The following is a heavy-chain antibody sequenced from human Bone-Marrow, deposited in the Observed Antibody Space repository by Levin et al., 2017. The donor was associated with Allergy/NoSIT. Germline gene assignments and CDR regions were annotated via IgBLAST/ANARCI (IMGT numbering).Heavy chain of an antibody. CDR2: ISTSGDYV. Sequence: AGGSLRLSCTVSGFTFSDYYMNWVRQAPGKGLEWVAHISTSGDYVTYADSVKGRYTISRDNGKNSLYLQMNRLRADDTAMYYCTRPAERTIDGPLFGIWGQGTMVTVSS. CDR1: GFTFSDYY. D-gene: IGHD4/OR15-4a*01. CDR3: TRPAERTIDGPLFGI. V-gene: IGHV3-11*01. J-gene: IGHJ3*02.